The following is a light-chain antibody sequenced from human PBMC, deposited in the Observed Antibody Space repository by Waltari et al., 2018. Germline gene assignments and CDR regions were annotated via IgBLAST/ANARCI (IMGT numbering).Light chain of an antibody. Sequence: QSALTQPASVSASPGKSITISCTGTSDDGGGYHLLSWYQQHPGKAPKLMIYEGSKRPSGVSNRFSGSKSGNTASLTISGLQAEDEADYYCCSYAGSSTFPVFGGGTKLTVL. J-gene: IGLJ3*02. V-gene: IGLV2-23*01. CDR3: CSYAGSSTFPV. CDR2: EGS. CDR1: SDDGGGYHL.